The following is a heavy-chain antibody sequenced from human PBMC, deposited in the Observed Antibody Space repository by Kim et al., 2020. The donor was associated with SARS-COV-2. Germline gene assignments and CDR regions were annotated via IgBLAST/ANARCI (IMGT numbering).Heavy chain of an antibody. J-gene: IGHJ4*02. D-gene: IGHD3-22*01. CDR1: GFTFSSYG. CDR2: IWYDGSNK. V-gene: IGHV3-33*06. Sequence: GGSLRLSCAASGFTFSSYGMHWVRQAPGKGLEWVAVIWYDGSNKYYTDSVKGRFTISRDNSKNTLYLQMNSLRAEDTAVYYCAKDGHYYDSSGYFDYWGQGTLVTVSS. CDR3: AKDGHYYDSSGYFDY.